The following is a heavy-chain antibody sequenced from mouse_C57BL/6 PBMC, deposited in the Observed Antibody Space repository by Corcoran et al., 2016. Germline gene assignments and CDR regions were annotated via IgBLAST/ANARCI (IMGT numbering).Heavy chain of an antibody. J-gene: IGHJ3*01. CDR2: INPNNGGT. CDR1: GYTFTDYY. D-gene: IGHD2-2*01. V-gene: IGHV1-26*01. CDR3: AREGVTMVPFAY. Sequence: EVQLQQSGPELVKPGASVKISCKASGYTFTDYYMNWVKQSHGKSLEWIGDINPNNGGTSYNQKFKGKATLTVDKSSSTAYMELRSLTSEDSAVYYCAREGVTMVPFAYWGQGTLVTVSA.